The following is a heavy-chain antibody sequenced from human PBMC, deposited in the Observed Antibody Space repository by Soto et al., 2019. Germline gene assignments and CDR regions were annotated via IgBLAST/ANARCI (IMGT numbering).Heavy chain of an antibody. D-gene: IGHD3-3*01. CDR1: GFTFSNFA. CDR2: ISGSDGKT. J-gene: IGHJ4*02. Sequence: GSLRLSCAASGFTFSNFAMSWVRLAPGKGLEWVSAISGSDGKTFYADSVKGRFSIPRDTSQSTLYLQMNSLRADDTAMYYCARWSYLDYWGQGTRVTVSS. CDR3: ARWSYLDY. V-gene: IGHV3-23*01.